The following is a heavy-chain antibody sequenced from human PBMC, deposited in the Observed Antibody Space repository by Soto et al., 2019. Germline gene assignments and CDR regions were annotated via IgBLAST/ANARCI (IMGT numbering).Heavy chain of an antibody. J-gene: IGHJ5*02. Sequence: APHTASRTCTSSGVSRDNCLWTWTPQTPWKELKRIGYLSQGGTESYMTEGETTGYNPSLDSRATISLDLPKNQFSLTLTSVTAADTAVYYCARDRGGITVSAKPLGEWFDPWGQGTLVTVSS. V-gene: IGHV4-59*01. D-gene: IGHD3-16*01. CDR3: ARDRGGITVSAKPLGEWFDP. CDR1: GVSRDNCL. CDR2: LSQGGTESYMTEGETT.